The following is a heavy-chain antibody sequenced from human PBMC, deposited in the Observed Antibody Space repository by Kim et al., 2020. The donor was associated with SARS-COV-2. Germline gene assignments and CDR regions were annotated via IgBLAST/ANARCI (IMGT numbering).Heavy chain of an antibody. D-gene: IGHD3-3*01. CDR3: ARHPRGDDWSGYHNYYGM. CDR2: IYSGGST. J-gene: IGHJ6*01. Sequence: GGSLRLSCVASGFAVSSHYMSWVRQTPGKGLEWVAIIYSGGSTYYADFVKGRFTISRDNSKNMLYLQMNSLRGEDTAVYYCARHPRGDDWSGYHNYYGM. V-gene: IGHV3-66*04. CDR1: GFAVSSHY.